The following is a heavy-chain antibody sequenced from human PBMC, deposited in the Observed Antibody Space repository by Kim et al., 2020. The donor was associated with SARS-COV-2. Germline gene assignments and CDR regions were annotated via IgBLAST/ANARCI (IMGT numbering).Heavy chain of an antibody. Sequence: SETLSLTCAVYGGSFSGYYWSWIRQPPGKGLEWIGEINHSGSTNYNPSLKSRVTISVDTSKNQFSLKLSSVTAADTAVYYCARRSYYYDSSGYKLDYWGQGTLVTVSS. V-gene: IGHV4-34*01. CDR1: GGSFSGYY. CDR3: ARRSYYYDSSGYKLDY. CDR2: INHSGST. D-gene: IGHD3-22*01. J-gene: IGHJ4*02.